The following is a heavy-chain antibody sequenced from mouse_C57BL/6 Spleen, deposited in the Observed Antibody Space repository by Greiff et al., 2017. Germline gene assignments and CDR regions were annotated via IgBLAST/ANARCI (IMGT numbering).Heavy chain of an antibody. D-gene: IGHD2-1*01. Sequence: QVQLQQPGAELVMPGASVKLSCKASGYTFTSYWMHWVKQRPGQGLEWIGEIDPSDSYTNYNQKFKGKSTLTVDKSSSTAYMQLSSLTSEDSAVYYCARGGLYGNLGFDYWGQGTTLTVSS. CDR2: IDPSDSYT. CDR3: ARGGLYGNLGFDY. V-gene: IGHV1-69*01. J-gene: IGHJ2*01. CDR1: GYTFTSYW.